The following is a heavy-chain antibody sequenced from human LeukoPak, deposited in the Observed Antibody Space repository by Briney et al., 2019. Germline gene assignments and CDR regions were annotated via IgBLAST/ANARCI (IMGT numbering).Heavy chain of an antibody. J-gene: IGHJ4*02. V-gene: IGHV3-21*01. D-gene: IGHD6-6*01. CDR3: AREEYSSRQEDY. CDR1: GFTFSSYS. CDR2: ISSSSSYI. Sequence: GGSLRLSCAASGFTFSSYSMNWVRQAPGKGLEWVSSISSSSSYIYYADSVKGRFTISRDNAKNSLYLQMNSLRAEDTAVYYCAREEYSSRQEDYCGQGTLVTVSS.